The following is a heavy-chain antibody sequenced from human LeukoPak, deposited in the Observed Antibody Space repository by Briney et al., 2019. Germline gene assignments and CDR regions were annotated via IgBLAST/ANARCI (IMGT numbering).Heavy chain of an antibody. J-gene: IGHJ3*02. V-gene: IGHV3-21*01. CDR3: ASAGSGAFDI. D-gene: IGHD2-15*01. Sequence: PGGSLRLSCAASGFTFSSYSMNWVRQAPGKGLEWVSSISSSSSYIYYADSVKGRFTISRDNAKNSLYLQMNSLRAKDTAVYYCASAGSGAFDIWGQGTMVTVSS. CDR1: GFTFSSYS. CDR2: ISSSSSYI.